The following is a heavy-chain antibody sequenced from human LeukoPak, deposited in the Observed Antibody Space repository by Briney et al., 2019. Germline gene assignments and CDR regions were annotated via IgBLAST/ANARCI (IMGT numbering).Heavy chain of an antibody. V-gene: IGHV4-4*07. Sequence: SETLSLTCSVSGGSISSFYGTWIRQSAGKGLEWLGRVYASGSTDYNPSLKSRLTLSLDTSENQFSLRLNSVTAADTAVYYCARSARFYHFYMDVWGKGTAVTVSS. CDR3: ARSARFYHFYMDV. D-gene: IGHD2-15*01. CDR2: VYASGST. J-gene: IGHJ6*03. CDR1: GGSISSFY.